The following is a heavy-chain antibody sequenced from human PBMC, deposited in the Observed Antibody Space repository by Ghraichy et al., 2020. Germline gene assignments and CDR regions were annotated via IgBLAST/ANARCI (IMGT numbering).Heavy chain of an antibody. D-gene: IGHD3-3*01. Sequence: GGSLRLSCAASGFTFSSYGMHWVRQAPGKGLEWVAVIWYDGSNKYYADSVKGRFTISRDNSKNTLYLQMNSLRAEDTAVYYSAREETFGVVTGGNFDYWGQGTLVTVSS. CDR3: AREETFGVVTGGNFDY. J-gene: IGHJ4*02. CDR1: GFTFSSYG. CDR2: IWYDGSNK. V-gene: IGHV3-33*01.